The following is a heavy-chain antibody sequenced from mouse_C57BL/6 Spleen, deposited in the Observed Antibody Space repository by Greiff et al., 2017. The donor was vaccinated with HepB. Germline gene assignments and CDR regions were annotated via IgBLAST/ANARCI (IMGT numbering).Heavy chain of an antibody. J-gene: IGHJ2*01. Sequence: VQLQESGAELVRPGASVTLSCKASGYTFTDYVMHWVKQTPVHGLEWIGAIYPETGGTAYNQKFKGKAILTADKSSSTAYMELRSLTSEDSAVYYCPRGVDYWGQGTTLTVSS. CDR1: GYTFTDYV. CDR3: PRGVDY. V-gene: IGHV1-15*01. CDR2: IYPETGGT.